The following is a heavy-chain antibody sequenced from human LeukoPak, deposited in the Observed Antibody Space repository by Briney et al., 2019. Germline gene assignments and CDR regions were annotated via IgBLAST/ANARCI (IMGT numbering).Heavy chain of an antibody. J-gene: IGHJ6*02. CDR1: GLTFSSYA. CDR2: ISGSGGST. V-gene: IGHV3-23*01. CDR3: AKDPESYYYYGMDV. Sequence: GGSLRLSCAASGLTFSSYAMSWVRQAPGKGLEWVSAISGSGGSTYYADSVKGRFTISRDNSKNTLYLQMNSLRAEDTAVYYCAKDPESYYYYGMDVWGQGTTVTVSS.